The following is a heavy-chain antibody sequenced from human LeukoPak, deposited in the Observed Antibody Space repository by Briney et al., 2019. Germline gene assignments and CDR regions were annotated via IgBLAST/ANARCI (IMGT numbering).Heavy chain of an antibody. CDR2: IYSGGGT. D-gene: IGHD3-22*01. CDR1: GFTVSSNY. J-gene: IGHJ3*02. CDR3: ARGAYDSSAYWAFDI. V-gene: IGHV3-53*01. Sequence: GGSLRLSCVASGFTVSSNYMSWVRQAPGKGLEWVSLIYSGGGTLYADSVKGRFTISRDNSKNTVFLQMGSLRAEDTAVYHCARGAYDSSAYWAFDIWGQGTMVTVSS.